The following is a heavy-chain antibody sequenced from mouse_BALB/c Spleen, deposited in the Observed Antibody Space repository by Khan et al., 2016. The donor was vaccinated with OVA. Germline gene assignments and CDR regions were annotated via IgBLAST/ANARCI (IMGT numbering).Heavy chain of an antibody. CDR1: GYTFTDFT. J-gene: IGHJ3*01. Sequence: QVQLQQSGAELVRPGVSVKISCKGSGYTFTDFTMHWVKQSHAKSLEWIGVISTYYGDASYNQKFKGKATMTVDKSSSTAYMELARLTSEDSAIXLWGRGGGGDRFAYWGQGTLVTVST. CDR2: ISTYYGDA. V-gene: IGHV1S137*01. CDR3: GRGGGGDRFAY.